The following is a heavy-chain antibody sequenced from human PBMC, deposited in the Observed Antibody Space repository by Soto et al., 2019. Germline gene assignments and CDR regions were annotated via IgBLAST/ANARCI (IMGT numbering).Heavy chain of an antibody. CDR2: ISAYNGNT. V-gene: IGHV1-18*01. J-gene: IGHJ6*02. Sequence: QVQLVQSGAEVKKPGASVKVSCKASGYTFTSYGISWVRQAPGQGLEWMGWISAYNGNTNYAQKLQGRVTMTTDTSTSTAYMELRSLRSDDTAVYYCARVPWVVVAKPGSYGMDVWGQGTTVTVSS. CDR3: ARVPWVVVAKPGSYGMDV. D-gene: IGHD2-2*01. CDR1: GYTFTSYG.